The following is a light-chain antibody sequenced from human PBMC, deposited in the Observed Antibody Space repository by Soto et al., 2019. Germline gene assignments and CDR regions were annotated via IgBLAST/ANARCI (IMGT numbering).Light chain of an antibody. J-gene: IGLJ3*02. CDR2: DNN. V-gene: IGLV1-51*01. CDR3: GTWDSSPWV. CDR1: SSNIGNNY. Sequence: QAVVTQPPSVSAAPGQKVTISCSGSSSNIGNNYVSWYQQLPGTAPKLLIYDNNKRPSGIPDRFSGSKSGTSATLGITGLQTGDEADYYCGTWDSSPWVFGGGTKLTVL.